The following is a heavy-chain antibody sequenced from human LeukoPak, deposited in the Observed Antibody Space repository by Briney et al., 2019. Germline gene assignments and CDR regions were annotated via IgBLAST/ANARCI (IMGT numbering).Heavy chain of an antibody. CDR1: GYTFTSYG. Sequence: ASAKVSCKASGYTFTSYGISWVRQAPGQGLEWMGWISAYNGNTNYAQKLQGRVTMTTDTSTSTAYMELRSLRSDDTAVYYCARDRRLGIAAAGTLSYFQHWGQGTLVTVSS. D-gene: IGHD6-13*01. CDR3: ARDRRLGIAAAGTLSYFQH. V-gene: IGHV1-18*01. J-gene: IGHJ1*01. CDR2: ISAYNGNT.